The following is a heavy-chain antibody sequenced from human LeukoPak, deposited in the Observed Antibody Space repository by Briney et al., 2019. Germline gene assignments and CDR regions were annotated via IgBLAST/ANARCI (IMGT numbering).Heavy chain of an antibody. Sequence: GGSLRLSCAASGFTFSSSWMSWVRQAPGKGLEWVANIKEDASEKYYVDSVKGRFTISRDNAKNSLYLQMNSLRAEDTAVYYCAKDRALDIWGQGTMVTVSS. V-gene: IGHV3-7*01. CDR3: AKDRALDI. J-gene: IGHJ3*02. CDR1: GFTFSSSW. CDR2: IKEDASEK.